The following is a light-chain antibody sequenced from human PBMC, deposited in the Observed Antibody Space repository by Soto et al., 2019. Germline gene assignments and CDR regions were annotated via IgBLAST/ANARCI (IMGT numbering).Light chain of an antibody. Sequence: DIQMTQSPSTLSASVGDRFTITWRASQSIRTWLAWYQQKPGKAPNLLIYDASSLQSGVPSRFSGSGSGTEFTLTISSLQPDDFATYYCQQYNSYSPWTFGQGTKVDIK. V-gene: IGKV1-5*01. CDR3: QQYNSYSPWT. CDR1: QSIRTW. J-gene: IGKJ1*01. CDR2: DAS.